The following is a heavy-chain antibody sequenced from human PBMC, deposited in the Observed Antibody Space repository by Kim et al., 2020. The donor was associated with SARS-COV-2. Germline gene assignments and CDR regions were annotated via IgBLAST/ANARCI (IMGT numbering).Heavy chain of an antibody. J-gene: IGHJ4*02. CDR3: ARFGSSGYYFHY. V-gene: IGHV4-39*01. CDR2: IYYSGST. CDR1: GGSISSSSYY. Sequence: SETLSLTCTVSGGSISSSSYYWGWIRQPPGKGLEWIGSIYYSGSTYYNPSLKSRVTISVDTSKNQFSLKLSSVTAADTAVYYCARFGSSGYYFHYWGQGTLVTVSS. D-gene: IGHD3-22*01.